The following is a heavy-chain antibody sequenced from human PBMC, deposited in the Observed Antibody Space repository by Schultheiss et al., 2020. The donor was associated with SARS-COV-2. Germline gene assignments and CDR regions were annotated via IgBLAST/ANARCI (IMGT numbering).Heavy chain of an antibody. V-gene: IGHV3-9*01. CDR2: ISWNSGSI. D-gene: IGHD5-12*01. CDR1: GFTFDDYA. Sequence: GGSLRLSCAASGFTFDDYAMHWVRQAPGKGLEWVSGISWNSGSIGYADSVKGRFTISRDNAKNSLYLQMNSLRAEDTALYYCAKDINPYSGYDLYYYYYGMDVWGQGTTVTVSS. CDR3: AKDINPYSGYDLYYYYYGMDV. J-gene: IGHJ6*02.